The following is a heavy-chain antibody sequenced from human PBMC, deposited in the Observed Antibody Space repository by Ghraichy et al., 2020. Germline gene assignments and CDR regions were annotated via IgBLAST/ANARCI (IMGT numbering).Heavy chain of an antibody. J-gene: IGHJ4*02. V-gene: IGHV3-23*01. D-gene: IGHD3-10*01. CDR1: GFTFSSYA. CDR3: AKAPRLLWFGELFFNY. CDR2: ISGSGGST. Sequence: GESLNISCAASGFTFSSYAMSWVRQAPGKGLEWVSAISGSGGSTYYADSVKGRFTISRDNSKNTLYLQMNSLRAEDTAVYYCAKAPRLLWFGELFFNYWGQGTLVTVSS.